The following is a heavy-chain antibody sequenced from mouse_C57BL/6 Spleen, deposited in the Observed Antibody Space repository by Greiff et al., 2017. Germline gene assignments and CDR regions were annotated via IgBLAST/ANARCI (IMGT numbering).Heavy chain of an antibody. CDR3: ARGGLRRDDFDY. CDR1: GYTFTSYW. D-gene: IGHD2-4*01. V-gene: IGHV1-59*01. CDR2: IDPSDSYT. J-gene: IGHJ2*01. Sequence: VQLQQPGAGLVRPGTSVKLSCKASGYTFTSYWMHWVKQRPGQGLEWIGVIDPSDSYTNYNQKFKGKATLTVDTSSSTAYMQLSSLTSEDSAVYYCARGGLRRDDFDYWGQGTTLTVSS.